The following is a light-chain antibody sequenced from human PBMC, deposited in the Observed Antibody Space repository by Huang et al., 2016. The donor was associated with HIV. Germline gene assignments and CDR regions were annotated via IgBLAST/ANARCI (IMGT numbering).Light chain of an antibody. CDR2: DGS. CDR1: QTIGTY. J-gene: IGKJ4*01. V-gene: IGKV3-11*01. Sequence: EVVLTQSPPTLSLFPGETATLSCRASQTIGTYVAWYQQRPGQGPRILIYDGSNRAAGVPAQNSGAGSGTTFPLSISGLESEDFGVYYCQQRRSWPLTFGGGTKVEV. CDR3: QQRRSWPLT.